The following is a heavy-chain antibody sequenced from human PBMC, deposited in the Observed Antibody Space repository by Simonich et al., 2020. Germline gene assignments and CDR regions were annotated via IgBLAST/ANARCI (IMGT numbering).Heavy chain of an antibody. CDR3: ARHAGFAFDI. CDR1: GGSISSGSYY. D-gene: IGHD6-13*01. Sequence: QLQLQESGPGLVKPSETLSLTCTVSGGSISSGSYYWGWIRQPPGKGLGWIGSIYYRGSTYDTPSRKSRVTMSVDTSKNQFSLKLSSVTAADTAVYYCARHAGFAFDIWGQGTMVTVSS. V-gene: IGHV4-39*01. J-gene: IGHJ3*02. CDR2: IYYRGST.